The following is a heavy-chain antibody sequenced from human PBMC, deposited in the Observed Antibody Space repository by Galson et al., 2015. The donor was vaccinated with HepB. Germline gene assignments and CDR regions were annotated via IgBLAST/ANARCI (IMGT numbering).Heavy chain of an antibody. CDR3: AREWELHSYFDH. D-gene: IGHD1-26*01. CDR1: GFTFSSYV. J-gene: IGHJ4*02. Sequence: SLRLSCADSGFTFSSYVMSWVRQAPGKGLEWVSTITGSGGSTYYADSVKGRFTISRDNSKNTLYLQMNSLRAEDTAVYYCAREWELHSYFDHWGQGTLVTVSS. CDR2: ITGSGGST. V-gene: IGHV3-23*01.